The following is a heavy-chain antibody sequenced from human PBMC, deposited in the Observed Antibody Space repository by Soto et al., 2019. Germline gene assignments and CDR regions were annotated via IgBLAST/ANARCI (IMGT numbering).Heavy chain of an antibody. CDR3: ESSPKIVRHSSSFDY. CDR1: GGSFSGYY. CDR2: INHSGST. Sequence: SETLSLTCAVYGGSFSGYYWSWIRQPSGKGLEWIGEINHSGSTNYNPSLKSRVTISVDTSKNQFSLKLSSVTAADTAVYYCESSPKIVRHSSSFDYWGQGTLVTVYS. J-gene: IGHJ4*02. V-gene: IGHV4-34*01. D-gene: IGHD6-6*01.